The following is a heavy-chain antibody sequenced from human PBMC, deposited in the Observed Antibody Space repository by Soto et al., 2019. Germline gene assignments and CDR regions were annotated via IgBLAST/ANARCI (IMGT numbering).Heavy chain of an antibody. CDR3: ARSDNYYYYYMDV. J-gene: IGHJ6*03. CDR1: GGSISSSSYY. CDR2: IYYSGST. V-gene: IGHV4-39*01. Sequence: QLQLQESGPGLVKPSETLSLTCTVSGGSISSSSYYWGWIRQPPGKGLEWIGSIYYSGSTYYSPSLKSRVTISVDTSENQFSLKLSSVTAADTAVYYCARSDNYYYYYMDVWGKGTTVAVSS.